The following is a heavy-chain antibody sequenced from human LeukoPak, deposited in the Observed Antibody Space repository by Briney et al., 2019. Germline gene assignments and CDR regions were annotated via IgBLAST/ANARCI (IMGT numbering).Heavy chain of an antibody. V-gene: IGHV3-9*01. CDR1: GFTFSTYA. J-gene: IGHJ4*02. CDR2: ISWNSGSI. D-gene: IGHD6-19*01. CDR3: AKGQYSSGWYAFDY. Sequence: GGSLRLSCAASGFTFSTYAMSWVRQAPGKGPEWVSGISWNSGSIGYADSVKGRFTISRDNAKNSLYLQMNSLRAEDTALYYCAKGQYSSGWYAFDYWGQGTLVTVSS.